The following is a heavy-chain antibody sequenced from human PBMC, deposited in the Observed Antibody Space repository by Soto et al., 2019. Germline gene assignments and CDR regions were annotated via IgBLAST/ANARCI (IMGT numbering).Heavy chain of an antibody. Sequence: EVQLVESGGVVVQPGGSLRLSCAASGFTFDDYTMHWVRQAPGKGLEWVSLISWDGGSTYYADSVKGRFTISRDNSKNSLYLQMNSLRTEDTALYYCAKDIMVGGSYYYYSGMDVWGQETTVTVSS. V-gene: IGHV3-43*01. CDR1: GFTFDDYT. J-gene: IGHJ6*02. D-gene: IGHD1-26*01. CDR2: ISWDGGST. CDR3: AKDIMVGGSYYYYSGMDV.